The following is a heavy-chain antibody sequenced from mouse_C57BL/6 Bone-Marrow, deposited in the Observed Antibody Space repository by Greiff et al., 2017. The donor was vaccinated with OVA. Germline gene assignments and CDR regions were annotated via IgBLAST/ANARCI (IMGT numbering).Heavy chain of an antibody. J-gene: IGHJ3*01. Sequence: EVHLVESGGGLVKPGGSLKLSCAASGFTFSSYAMSWVRQTPEKRLEWVATISDGGSYTYYPDNVKGRFTISRDNAKHTIYLPLSRLKSEATAMYYSAREGGFAYWGQGTLVTVSA. CDR1: GFTFSSYA. CDR2: ISDGGSYT. CDR3: AREGGFAY. V-gene: IGHV5-4*01.